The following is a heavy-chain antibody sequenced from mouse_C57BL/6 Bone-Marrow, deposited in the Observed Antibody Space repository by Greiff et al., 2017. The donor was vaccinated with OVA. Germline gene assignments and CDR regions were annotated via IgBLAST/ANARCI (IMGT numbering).Heavy chain of an antibody. V-gene: IGHV2-5*01. CDR1: GFSLTSYG. D-gene: IGHD3-2*02. CDR3: YAQAVYYFDY. J-gene: IGHJ2*01. CDR2: IWSGGST. Sequence: VQLQQSGPGLVQPSQSLSITCTVSGFSLTSYGVHWVRQSPGKGLEWLGVIWSGGSTDYNAAFMSRLSITNDNSKSQVFFKLNSLQADDTAIYYCYAQAVYYFDYWGQGTTLTVSS.